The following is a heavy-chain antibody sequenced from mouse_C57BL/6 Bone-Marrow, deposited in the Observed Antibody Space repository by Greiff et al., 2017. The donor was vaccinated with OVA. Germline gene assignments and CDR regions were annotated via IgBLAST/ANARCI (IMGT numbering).Heavy chain of an antibody. J-gene: IGHJ2*01. V-gene: IGHV14-4*01. Sequence: EVHLVESGAELVRPGASVKLSCTASGFNIKDDYMHWVKQRPEQGLEWIGWIDPENGDTEYASKFQGKATITADTSSNTAYLQLSSLTSEDTAVYYCTVYYGSSYGFDYWGQGTTLTVSS. CDR3: TVYYGSSYGFDY. CDR2: IDPENGDT. CDR1: GFNIKDDY. D-gene: IGHD1-1*01.